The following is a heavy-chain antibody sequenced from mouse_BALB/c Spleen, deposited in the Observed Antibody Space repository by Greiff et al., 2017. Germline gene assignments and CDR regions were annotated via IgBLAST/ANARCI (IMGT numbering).Heavy chain of an antibody. CDR1: GYTFTDYE. V-gene: IGHV1-15*01. D-gene: IGHD1-1*01. J-gene: IGHJ2*01. Sequence: VQLQQSGAELVRPGASVTLSCKASGYTFTDYEMHWVKQTPVHGLEWIGAIDPETGGTAYNQKFKGKATLTADKSSSTAYMELRSLTSEDSAVYYCTREITTVYFDYWGQGTTLTVSS. CDR2: IDPETGGT. CDR3: TREITTVYFDY.